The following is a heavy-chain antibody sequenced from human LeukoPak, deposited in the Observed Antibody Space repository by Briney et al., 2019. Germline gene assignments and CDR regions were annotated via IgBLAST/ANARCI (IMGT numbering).Heavy chain of an antibody. D-gene: IGHD3-3*01. V-gene: IGHV1-69*02. CDR3: ASETYYDFWSGYQRDY. J-gene: IGHJ4*02. CDR2: IIPILSIA. CDR1: GGTFSSYT. Sequence: ASVKVSCKASGGTFSSYTISWVRQAPGQGLEWMGRIIPILSIANYAQKFQGRVTITADKSTSTAYMELSSLRSEDTAVYYCASETYYDFWSGYQRDYWGQGTLVTVSS.